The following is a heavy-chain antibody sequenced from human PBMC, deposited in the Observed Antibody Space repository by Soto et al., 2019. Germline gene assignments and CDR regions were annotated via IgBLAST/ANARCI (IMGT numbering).Heavy chain of an antibody. V-gene: IGHV1-69*02. CDR1: GGTFSSYT. Sequence: QVQLVQSGAEVKKPGSSVKVSCKASGGTFSSYTISWVRQAPGQGLEWMGRIIPILGIANYAQKFQGRVTMXXDXSXXTAYMELSSMRSEDTAVYYCARGGRGGSDYYGMDVWGQGTTVTVSS. CDR3: ARGGRGGSDYYGMDV. D-gene: IGHD3-16*01. J-gene: IGHJ6*02. CDR2: IIPILGIA.